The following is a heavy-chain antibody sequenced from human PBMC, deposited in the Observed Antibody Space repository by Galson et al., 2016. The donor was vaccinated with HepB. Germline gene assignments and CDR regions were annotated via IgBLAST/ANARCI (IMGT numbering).Heavy chain of an antibody. CDR3: ARDRTVTTLLHY. D-gene: IGHD4-17*01. CDR2: INPGDITT. Sequence: SVKVSCKASGYIFSNYHLHWVRRAPGQGLEWMGAINPGDITTNYAQKFQGRVTMTSGTATGTVYMELSRLRSDDTAVYYCARDRTVTTLLHYWGQGTLVTVSS. CDR1: GYIFSNYH. J-gene: IGHJ4*02. V-gene: IGHV1-46*03.